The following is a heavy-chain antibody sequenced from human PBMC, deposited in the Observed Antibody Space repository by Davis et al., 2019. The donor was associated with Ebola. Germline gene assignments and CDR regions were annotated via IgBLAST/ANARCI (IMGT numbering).Heavy chain of an antibody. CDR2: IYYSGST. V-gene: IGHV4-30-4*01. Sequence: SETLSLTCTVSGGSISSGDYYWSWIRQPPGKGLEWIGYIYYSGSTYYNPSLKSRVTISVDTSKNQFSLKLSSVTAADTAVYYCARTIVVVPAAFPYYYYYYMDVWGKGTTVTVSS. J-gene: IGHJ6*03. CDR1: GGSISSGDYY. D-gene: IGHD2-2*01. CDR3: ARTIVVVPAAFPYYYYYYMDV.